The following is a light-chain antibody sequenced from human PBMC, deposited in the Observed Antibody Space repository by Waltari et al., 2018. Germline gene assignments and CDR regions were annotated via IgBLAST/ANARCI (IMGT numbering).Light chain of an antibody. CDR3: QQGNSVPPT. Sequence: DIQMTQSPSSVSASAGDRVTITCRASQGISSCLAWYQHKPGKAPKLLIYAASSLQTGVPSRFSGSGSGTDFTLTISGLQPEDCATYFCQQGNSVPPTLGQGTKVEI. CDR2: AAS. CDR1: QGISSC. V-gene: IGKV1-12*01. J-gene: IGKJ1*01.